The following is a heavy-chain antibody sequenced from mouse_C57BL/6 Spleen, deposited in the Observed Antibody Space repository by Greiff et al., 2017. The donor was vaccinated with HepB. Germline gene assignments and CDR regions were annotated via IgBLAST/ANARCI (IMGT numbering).Heavy chain of an antibody. CDR3: TRYYYAPAY. CDR2: IDPETGGT. V-gene: IGHV1-15*01. CDR1: GYTFTDYE. D-gene: IGHD1-1*01. Sequence: QVQLKQSGAELVRPGASVTLSCKASGYTFTDYEMHWVKQTPVHGLEWIGAIDPETGGTAYNQKFKGKAILIADKSSSTAYMELRSLTSEDSAVYYCTRYYYAPAYWGQGTLVTVSA. J-gene: IGHJ3*01.